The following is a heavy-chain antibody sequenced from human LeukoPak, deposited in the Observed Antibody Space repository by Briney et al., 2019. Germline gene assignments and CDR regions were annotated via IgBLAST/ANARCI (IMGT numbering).Heavy chain of an antibody. D-gene: IGHD3/OR15-3a*01. CDR1: GGAFSSYA. J-gene: IGHJ4*02. CDR3: AISGLAQPVGLWDY. V-gene: IGHV1-69*05. CDR2: IIPIFGTA. Sequence: GSSVKVSCKASGGAFSSYAISWLRQAPGQGLEWMGRIIPIFGTANYAQKFQGRVTITTDESTSTAYMELSSLRSEDTAVYYCAISGLAQPVGLWDYWGQGTLVTVCS.